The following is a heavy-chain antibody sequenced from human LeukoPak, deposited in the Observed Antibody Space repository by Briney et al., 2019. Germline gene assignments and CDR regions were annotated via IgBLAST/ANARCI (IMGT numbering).Heavy chain of an antibody. CDR3: ARGLPYYYDSSGYFYSEYFQH. V-gene: IGHV1-69*04. CDR1: GGTFSSYA. D-gene: IGHD3-22*01. Sequence: SVKVSCKASGGTFSSYAISWVRQAPGQGLEWMGRIIPILGIANYAQKFQGRVTITADKSTSTAYMELSSLRSEDTAVYYCARGLPYYYDSSGYFYSEYFQHWGQGTLVTVSS. J-gene: IGHJ1*01. CDR2: IIPILGIA.